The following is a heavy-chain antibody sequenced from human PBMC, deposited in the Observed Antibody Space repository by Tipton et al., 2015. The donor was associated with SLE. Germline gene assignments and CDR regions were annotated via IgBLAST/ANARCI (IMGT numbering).Heavy chain of an antibody. D-gene: IGHD3-10*01. CDR1: GFTFGDYA. V-gene: IGHV3-7*01. J-gene: IGHJ3*02. CDR3: AREYQGSFYVNGAFDM. CDR2: IEPDGSEE. Sequence: QLVQSRGGLVQPGRSLRLSCAASGFTFGDYAMSWFRQAPGKGLEWVAHIEPDGSEEFYVDSVRGRFIISRDNAKSSLYLQMNSLNAEDAAVYYCAREYQGSFYVNGAFDMWGQGTVVTVSS.